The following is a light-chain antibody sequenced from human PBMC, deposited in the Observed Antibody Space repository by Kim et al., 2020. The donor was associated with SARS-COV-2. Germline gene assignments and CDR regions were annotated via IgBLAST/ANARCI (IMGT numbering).Light chain of an antibody. Sequence: QSALTQPRSVSGSPGQSVTISCSGTSSDVGGYDYVSWYQQHPGKVPKLMIYDVSKTPSGVPDRFSGSKSGNTASLTISGLQAEDEADYYCCSYAGGYTHVVFGGGTQLNVL. J-gene: IGLJ2*01. CDR3: CSYAGGYTHVV. CDR2: DVS. V-gene: IGLV2-11*01. CDR1: SSDVGGYDY.